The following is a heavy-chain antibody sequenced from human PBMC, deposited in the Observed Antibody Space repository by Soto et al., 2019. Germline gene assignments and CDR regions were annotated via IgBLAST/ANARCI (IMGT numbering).Heavy chain of an antibody. D-gene: IGHD4-17*01. Sequence: QLQLQESGPGLVKPSETLSLTCTVSGGSISSSSYYWGWIRQPPGKGLEWIGSIYYSGSTYYNPSLKSRVTISVDTSKNQFSLKLSSVTAADTAVYYCARRSFVYGDYFWGQGTLVTVSS. J-gene: IGHJ4*02. CDR3: ARRSFVYGDYF. V-gene: IGHV4-39*01. CDR1: GGSISSSSYY. CDR2: IYYSGST.